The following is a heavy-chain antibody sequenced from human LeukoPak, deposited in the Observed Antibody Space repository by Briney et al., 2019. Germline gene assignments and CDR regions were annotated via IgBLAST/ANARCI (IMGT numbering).Heavy chain of an antibody. CDR2: IYTDGST. Sequence: GGSLRLSCAASGFTFSNYWVHWVRQAPGEGLEWVSVIYTDGSTYYATSVEGRFIISRGTSKNTLYLQMNSLRAEDTAVYYCAREGSHLYYYNIDVWGKGTTVTVSS. CDR1: GFTFSNYW. D-gene: IGHD3-10*01. CDR3: AREGSHLYYYNIDV. V-gene: IGHV3-53*01. J-gene: IGHJ6*03.